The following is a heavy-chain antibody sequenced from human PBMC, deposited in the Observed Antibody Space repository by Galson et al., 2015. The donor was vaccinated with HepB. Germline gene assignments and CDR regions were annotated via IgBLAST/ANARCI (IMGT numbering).Heavy chain of an antibody. D-gene: IGHD6-13*01. Sequence: SLRLSCAASGFTFDDYAMHWVRQAPGKGLEWVSGISWNSGSIGYADSVKGRFTISRDNAKNSLYLQTNSLRAEDTALYYCAKDTSGIAAAGYFDYWGQGTLVTVSS. J-gene: IGHJ4*02. CDR3: AKDTSGIAAAGYFDY. CDR2: ISWNSGSI. CDR1: GFTFDDYA. V-gene: IGHV3-9*01.